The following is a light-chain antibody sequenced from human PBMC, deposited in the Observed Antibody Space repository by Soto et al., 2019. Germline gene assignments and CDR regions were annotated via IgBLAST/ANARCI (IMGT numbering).Light chain of an antibody. J-gene: IGLJ1*01. Sequence: QSALAQPASVSGSPGQSITISCTGTSSDVGGYNYVSWYQQHPGKAPKLMIYDVSNRPSGVSNRFSGSKSGNTASLTISGLHAEDEADYYCNSYTSSSTYVFGTGTKATVL. V-gene: IGLV2-14*01. CDR2: DVS. CDR1: SSDVGGYNY. CDR3: NSYTSSSTYV.